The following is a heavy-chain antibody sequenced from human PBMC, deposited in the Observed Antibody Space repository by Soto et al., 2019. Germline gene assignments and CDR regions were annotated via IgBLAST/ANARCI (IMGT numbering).Heavy chain of an antibody. Sequence: ASVKVYCKASGYTFTSYAMHWVRQAPGQRREWMGWINAGNGNTKYSHKFQGRVTITRDTSASTAYMELSSLRSEDTAVYYCARGSGTYYYYYGMDVWGQGTTVTVSS. D-gene: IGHD2-15*01. CDR1: GYTFTSYA. V-gene: IGHV1-3*01. CDR3: ARGSGTYYYYYGMDV. CDR2: INAGNGNT. J-gene: IGHJ6*02.